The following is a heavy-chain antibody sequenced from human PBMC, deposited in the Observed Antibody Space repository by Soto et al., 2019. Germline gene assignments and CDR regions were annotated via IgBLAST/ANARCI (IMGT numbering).Heavy chain of an antibody. Sequence: QVQLVESGGGVVQPGRSLRLSCAASGFTFSIYAMHWVRQAPGKGLEWVAVISYDGSNKYYADSVKGRFTISRDNSKNPVYLQMNGLRAEDSAVYYCAREYSDGWFDPWGQGTLVTVSS. D-gene: IGHD2-21*01. CDR2: ISYDGSNK. CDR1: GFTFSIYA. J-gene: IGHJ5*02. CDR3: AREYSDGWFDP. V-gene: IGHV3-30-3*01.